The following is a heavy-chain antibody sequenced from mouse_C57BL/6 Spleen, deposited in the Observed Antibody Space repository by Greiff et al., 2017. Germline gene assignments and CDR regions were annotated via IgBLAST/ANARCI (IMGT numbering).Heavy chain of an antibody. J-gene: IGHJ4*01. Sequence: QVQLQQSGPGLVQPSQSLSITCTVSGFSLTSYGVHWVRQSPGKGLEWLGVIWSGGSTDYNAAFISRLSISKDNSKSQVFFKMNSLQADDTAIYYCASIYYGYDGDYYAMDYWGQGTSVTVSS. V-gene: IGHV2-2*01. CDR1: GFSLTSYG. CDR2: IWSGGST. D-gene: IGHD2-2*01. CDR3: ASIYYGYDGDYYAMDY.